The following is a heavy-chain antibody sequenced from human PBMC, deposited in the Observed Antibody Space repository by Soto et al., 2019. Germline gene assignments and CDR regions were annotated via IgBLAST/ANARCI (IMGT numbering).Heavy chain of an antibody. Sequence: GASVKVSCKASGYTFTGYYMHWVRQAPGQGLEWMGWINPNSGGTNYAQKFQGRVTMTRDTSISTAYMELSRLRSDDTAVYYCAKITMVRGDLDYYGMDVWGQGTTVTVSS. CDR3: AKITMVRGDLDYYGMDV. D-gene: IGHD3-10*01. CDR1: GYTFTGYY. V-gene: IGHV1-2*02. J-gene: IGHJ6*02. CDR2: INPNSGGT.